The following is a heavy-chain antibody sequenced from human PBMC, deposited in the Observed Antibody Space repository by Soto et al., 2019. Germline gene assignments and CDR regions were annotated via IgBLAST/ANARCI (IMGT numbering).Heavy chain of an antibody. CDR3: AGYDFWSGYLPNP. V-gene: IGHV1-18*01. CDR1: GFKFTSYG. D-gene: IGHD3-3*01. CDR2: VTAYNDNV. Sequence: QVELVQSGGEVKKPWASVKVSCKVSGFKFTSYGINWVRQAPGQGLEWVGWVTAYNDNVKYAEKFQARVTMTADTDATTDSRHLTRLRPGDPAVYYFAGYDFWSGYLPNPLGQ. J-gene: IGHJ5*02.